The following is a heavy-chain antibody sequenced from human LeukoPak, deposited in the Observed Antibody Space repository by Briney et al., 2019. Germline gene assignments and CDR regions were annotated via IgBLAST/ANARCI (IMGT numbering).Heavy chain of an antibody. CDR1: GVSISSYY. J-gene: IGHJ4*02. D-gene: IGHD6-13*01. CDR3: ARARAAAGMVDY. V-gene: IGHV4-59*01. CDR2: IYYSGST. Sequence: PSETLSLTCTVSGVSISSYYWSWVRQPPGKGLEWIGYIYYSGSTNYNPSLKSRVTISVDTSKNQFSLKLSSVTAADTAVYYCARARAAAGMVDYWGQGTLVTVSS.